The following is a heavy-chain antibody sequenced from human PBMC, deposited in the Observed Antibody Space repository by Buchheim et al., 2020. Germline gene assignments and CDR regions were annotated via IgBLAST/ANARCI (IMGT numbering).Heavy chain of an antibody. Sequence: QVQLQQWGAGLLKPSETLSLTCAVYGGSFSGYYWSWIRQPPGKGLEWIGEINHSGSTNYNPFLKSRVTISVDTSNNQFYPKLSSVTAADTAVYYCARVRSGGHGYFDYWGQGTL. J-gene: IGHJ4*02. CDR1: GGSFSGYY. CDR2: INHSGST. CDR3: ARVRSGGHGYFDY. D-gene: IGHD1-26*01. V-gene: IGHV4-34*01.